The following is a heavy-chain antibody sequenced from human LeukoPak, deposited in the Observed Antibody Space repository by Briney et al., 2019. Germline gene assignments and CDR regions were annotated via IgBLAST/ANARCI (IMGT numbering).Heavy chain of an antibody. D-gene: IGHD3-3*01. V-gene: IGHV4-34*01. Sequence: SETLSLTCAVYGGSFSGYYWSWIRQPPGKGLEWIGEINHSGSTNYNPSLESRVTISVDTSKNQFSLKLSSVTAADTAVYYCARVINDFWSGYAYFDYWGQGTLVTVSS. CDR2: INHSGST. J-gene: IGHJ4*02. CDR1: GGSFSGYY. CDR3: ARVINDFWSGYAYFDY.